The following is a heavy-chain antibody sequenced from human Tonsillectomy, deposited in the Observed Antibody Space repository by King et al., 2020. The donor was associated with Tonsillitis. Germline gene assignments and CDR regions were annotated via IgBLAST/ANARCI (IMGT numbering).Heavy chain of an antibody. D-gene: IGHD3-9*01. CDR3: TTIALYYDILTGDFDY. CDR1: GFTFSNAW. CDR2: IKSKTDGGTT. V-gene: IGHV3-15*01. Sequence: VQLVESGGGLVKPGGSLRLSCAASGFTFSNAWMSWVRQAPGKGLEWVGRIKSKTDGGTTDYAAPVKGRFTISRDDSKNTLYLQMNSQKTEDTAVYYCTTIALYYDILTGDFDYWGQGTLVTVSS. J-gene: IGHJ4*02.